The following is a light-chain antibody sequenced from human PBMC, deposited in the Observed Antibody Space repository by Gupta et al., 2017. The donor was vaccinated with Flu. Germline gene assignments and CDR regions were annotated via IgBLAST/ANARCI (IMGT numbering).Light chain of an antibody. V-gene: IGKV3-20*01. CDR3: QQEGSSPQT. CDR1: QSVSSTY. Sequence: GTLYLSPGERATLSCRASQSVSSTYLAWYQQKPGQAPSLLIYGACRRATGIPDRFSGGGSGTEFTLTINRLEPEDFAVYYCQQEGSSPQTFGQGTKVEIK. CDR2: GAC. J-gene: IGKJ1*01.